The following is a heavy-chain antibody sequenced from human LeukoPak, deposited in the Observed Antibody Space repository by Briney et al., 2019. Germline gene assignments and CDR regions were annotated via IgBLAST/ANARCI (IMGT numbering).Heavy chain of an antibody. CDR3: AKAGYCSSTSCLHGLFDY. J-gene: IGHJ4*02. CDR1: GFIFSSYA. D-gene: IGHD2-2*01. V-gene: IGHV3-23*01. Sequence: SGGSLRLSCAASGFIFSSYAMSWVRQAPGKGLEWVSAVSGTGGSAYYVDSVKGRFTISRDNSKSTLYLQMNSLRAEDTAMYYCAKAGYCSSTSCLHGLFDYWGQGTLVTVSS. CDR2: VSGTGGSA.